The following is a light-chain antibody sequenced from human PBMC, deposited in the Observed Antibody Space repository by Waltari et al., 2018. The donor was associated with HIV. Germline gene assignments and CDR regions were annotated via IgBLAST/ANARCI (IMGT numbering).Light chain of an antibody. CDR2: GAS. J-gene: IGKJ1*01. Sequence: VLTQSPGPLSVSPGDRATLPCRASQRIDTTSVSCYQHKPGQPPRLIIYGASTRASVIPPRFSGSGSGTDFTLTISSLQPEDFASYNCLQDFNLPGAFGQGTRVEIK. V-gene: IGKV3D-7*01. CDR1: QRIDTTS. CDR3: LQDFNLPGA.